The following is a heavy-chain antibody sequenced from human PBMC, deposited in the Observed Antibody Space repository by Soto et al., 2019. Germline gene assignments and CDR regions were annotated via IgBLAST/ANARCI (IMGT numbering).Heavy chain of an antibody. J-gene: IGHJ6*02. Sequence: GESLKISCKGSGYSFTSYWISWVRQMPGKGLEWMGRIDPSDSYINYSPSFQGHVTISADKSISTAYLQWSSLTASDTAMYYCVRRSPHPPGRLAVWGQGTTVTVSS. CDR2: IDPSDSYI. V-gene: IGHV5-10-1*01. CDR1: GYSFTSYW. CDR3: VRRSPHPPGRLAV. D-gene: IGHD3-10*01.